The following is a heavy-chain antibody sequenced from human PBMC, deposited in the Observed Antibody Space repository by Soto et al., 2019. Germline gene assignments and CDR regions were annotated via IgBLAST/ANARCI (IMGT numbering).Heavy chain of an antibody. CDR3: ARGFSAGKGSPPDF. CDR2: IKHSGSS. J-gene: IGHJ4*02. CDR1: AGSFSHYY. V-gene: IGHV4-34*01. Sequence: PSETLSLTCAVYAGSFSHYYWNWIRQSPGKGLEWIGKIKHSGSSNYNPSLRSRVSISVDMSKNQFSLRLTSVTAADTAVYYCARGFSAGKGSPPDFWGQGSLVTVSS. D-gene: IGHD6-13*01.